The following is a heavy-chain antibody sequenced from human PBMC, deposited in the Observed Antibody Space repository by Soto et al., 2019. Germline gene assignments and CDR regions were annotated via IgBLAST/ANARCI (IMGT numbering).Heavy chain of an antibody. J-gene: IGHJ4*02. CDR1: GFTFSSYS. CDR2: ISSSSSTI. D-gene: IGHD3-10*01. Sequence: GGSLRLSCAASGFTFSSYSMNWVRQAPGKGLEWVSYISSSSSTIYYADSVKGRFTISRDNAKNSLYLQMNSLRAEDTAVYYCARGIYGWIDYWGQGTLVTVSS. CDR3: ARGIYGWIDY. V-gene: IGHV3-48*01.